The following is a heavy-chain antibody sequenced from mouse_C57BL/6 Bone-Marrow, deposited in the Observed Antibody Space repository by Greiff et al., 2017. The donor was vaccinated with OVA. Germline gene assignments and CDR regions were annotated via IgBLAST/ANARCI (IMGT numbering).Heavy chain of an antibody. CDR2: IHPNSGST. J-gene: IGHJ1*03. V-gene: IGHV1-64*01. Sequence: QVQLQQPGAELVKPGASVKLSCKASGYTFTSYWMHWVKQRPGQGLEWIGMIHPNSGSTNYNQKFKDKATLTADKSSSTAYMQLSSLTYEDSAVYYCARESYWYFDVWGTGTTVTVSS. CDR1: GYTFTSYW. CDR3: ARESYWYFDV.